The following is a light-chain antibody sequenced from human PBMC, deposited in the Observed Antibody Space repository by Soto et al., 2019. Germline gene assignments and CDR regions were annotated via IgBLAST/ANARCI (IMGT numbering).Light chain of an antibody. CDR2: DAS. CDR1: QSVSTY. CDR3: QHCTIFQWT. Sequence: EIMMKQSPSTLSVSPGEGATLSCRASQSVSTYLAWYQQKPGQAPRLLVYDASSWATGIPGRFSGSGSGTDFTLTISCLQPEDFTVYYCQHCTIFQWTFCQGSKVDVK. V-gene: IGKV3-11*01. J-gene: IGKJ1*01.